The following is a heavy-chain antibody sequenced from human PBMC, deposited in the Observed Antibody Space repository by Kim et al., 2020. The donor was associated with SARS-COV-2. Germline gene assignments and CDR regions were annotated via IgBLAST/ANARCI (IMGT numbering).Heavy chain of an antibody. CDR3: ARDVKDTAMAPLSYYYYYGMDV. D-gene: IGHD5-18*01. CDR1: GFTFSSYG. V-gene: IGHV3-33*05. J-gene: IGHJ6*02. CDR2: ISYDGSNK. Sequence: GGSLRLSCAASGFTFSSYGMHWVRQAPGKGLEWVAVISYDGSNKYYADSVKGRFTISRDNSKNTLYLQMNSLRAEDTAVYYCARDVKDTAMAPLSYYYYYGMDVWGQGTTVTVSS.